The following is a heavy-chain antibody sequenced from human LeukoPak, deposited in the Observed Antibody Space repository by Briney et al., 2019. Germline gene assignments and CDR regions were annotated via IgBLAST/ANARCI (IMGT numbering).Heavy chain of an antibody. CDR3: ARRGWEPHFDY. V-gene: IGHV4-39*01. Sequence: SETLSLTCTVSGGSISTSSYYWGWVRQPPGKGLEWIGNIFYSGSTYYSPSLKSRVTISVDTSKNQFSLKLSSVTAADTAVYCCARRGWEPHFDYWGQGTLVTVSS. J-gene: IGHJ4*02. CDR1: GGSISTSSYY. CDR2: IFYSGST. D-gene: IGHD1-26*01.